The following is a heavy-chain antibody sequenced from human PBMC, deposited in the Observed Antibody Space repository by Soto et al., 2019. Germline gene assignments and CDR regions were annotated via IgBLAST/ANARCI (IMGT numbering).Heavy chain of an antibody. J-gene: IGHJ5*02. V-gene: IGHV4-59*08. CDR2: IYYSGST. CDR3: ARHLRYNWNDVLGWFDP. CDR1: GGSISIYY. Sequence: SETLSLTCTVSGGSISIYYFSWIRQPPGKGLEWIGYIYYSGSTNYNPSLKSRVTISVDTSKNQFSLKLSSVTAADTAVYYCARHLRYNWNDVLGWFDPWGQGTQVTVSS. D-gene: IGHD1-1*01.